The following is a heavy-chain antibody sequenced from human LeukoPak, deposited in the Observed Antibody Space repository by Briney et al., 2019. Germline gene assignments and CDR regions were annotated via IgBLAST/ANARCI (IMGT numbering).Heavy chain of an antibody. Sequence: PSETLSLTCAVYGGSFSGYYWSWIRQPPGKGLEWIGEINHSGSTNYNPSLKSRVTISVDTSKNQFSLKLSSVTAADTAVYYCARGRSFRLRTLDYWGQGTLVTVSS. CDR1: GGSFSGYY. D-gene: IGHD2/OR15-2a*01. CDR2: INHSGST. V-gene: IGHV4-34*01. J-gene: IGHJ4*02. CDR3: ARGRSFRLRTLDY.